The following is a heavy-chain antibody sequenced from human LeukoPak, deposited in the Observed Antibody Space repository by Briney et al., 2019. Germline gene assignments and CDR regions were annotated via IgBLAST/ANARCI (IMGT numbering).Heavy chain of an antibody. V-gene: IGHV3-33*01. D-gene: IGHD2-2*02. J-gene: IGHJ6*03. Sequence: GGSLRLSCAASGFTFSSYGMHWIRQAPGKGLEWVAVIWYDGSNKYYADSVKGRFTISRDNSKNTLYLQMNSLRAEDTAVYYCARAGIVVVPAAIRGHYYYYMDVWGKGTTVTVSS. CDR2: IWYDGSNK. CDR3: ARAGIVVVPAAIRGHYYYYMDV. CDR1: GFTFSSYG.